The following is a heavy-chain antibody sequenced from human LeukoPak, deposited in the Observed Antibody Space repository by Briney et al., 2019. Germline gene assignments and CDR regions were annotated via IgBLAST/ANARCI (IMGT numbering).Heavy chain of an antibody. CDR3: VVGGSPGY. CDR2: ISTDGYTT. CDR1: GLAFSAYK. Sequence: GGSLRLSCAASGLAFSAYKMQWVRHAPRKGLVWVSRISTDGYTTDYADFVQGRFTASRDNTKNTWSLEMNSLGAEDTAVYYCVVGGSPGYWGQGTLVTVSS. D-gene: IGHD2-15*01. V-gene: IGHV3-74*01. J-gene: IGHJ4*02.